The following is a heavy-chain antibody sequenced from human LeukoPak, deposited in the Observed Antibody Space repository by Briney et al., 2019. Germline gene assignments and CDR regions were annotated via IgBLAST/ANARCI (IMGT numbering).Heavy chain of an antibody. CDR3: AKTHSSSWSELGY. Sequence: GGSLRLFCSASGFTFDDYGMHWVRQGPGKGLEWVSFISWYGDRSYYGDSVKGRFTISRDNSKNSLYLQMNSLRVEDTALDYCAKTHSSSWSELGYWGQGSLVTVSS. CDR2: ISWYGDRS. CDR1: GFTFDDYG. V-gene: IGHV3-43D*03. J-gene: IGHJ4*02. D-gene: IGHD6-13*01.